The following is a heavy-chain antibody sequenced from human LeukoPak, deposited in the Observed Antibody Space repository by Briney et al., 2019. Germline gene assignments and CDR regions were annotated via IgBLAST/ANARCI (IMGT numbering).Heavy chain of an antibody. V-gene: IGHV3-21*01. J-gene: IGHJ4*02. CDR1: GFTFSSYS. Sequence: GGSLRLSCAASGFTFSSYSMNWVRQAPGKRLEWVSSISSNSSHIYYTDSVKGRFTISRDNAKTSLNLQVNSLRAEDTAVYYCARGDKSSGWYFLDYWGRGTLVTVSS. CDR3: ARGDKSSGWYFLDY. CDR2: ISSNSSHI. D-gene: IGHD6-19*01.